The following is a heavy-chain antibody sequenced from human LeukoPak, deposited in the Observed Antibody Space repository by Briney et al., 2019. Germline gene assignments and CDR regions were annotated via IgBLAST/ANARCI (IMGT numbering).Heavy chain of an antibody. CDR2: IYHSGKT. CDR1: GYSISSGYH. Sequence: SETLSLTCAVSGYSISSGYHWGWVRQPPGKGLEWIASIYHSGKTYYNPSLKSRVTISVDTSMNQFSLKLSSVTAADTAVYYCARTLYCSGTACYSPEFFHAWGQGTLVTVSS. D-gene: IGHD2-15*01. V-gene: IGHV4-38-2*01. J-gene: IGHJ5*02. CDR3: ARTLYCSGTACYSPEFFHA.